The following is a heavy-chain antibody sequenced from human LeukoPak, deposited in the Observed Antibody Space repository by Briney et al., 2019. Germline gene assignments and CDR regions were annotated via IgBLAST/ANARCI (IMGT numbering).Heavy chain of an antibody. V-gene: IGHV3-30-3*01. Sequence: GGSLRLSCAAPGFTFSSYAMHWVRQAPGKGLEWVAVISYDGSNKYYADSVKGRFTISRDNSKNTLYLQMNSLRAEDTAVYYCARAQGDYFGYWGQGTLVTVSS. CDR3: ARAQGDYFGY. CDR2: ISYDGSNK. CDR1: GFTFSSYA. J-gene: IGHJ4*02.